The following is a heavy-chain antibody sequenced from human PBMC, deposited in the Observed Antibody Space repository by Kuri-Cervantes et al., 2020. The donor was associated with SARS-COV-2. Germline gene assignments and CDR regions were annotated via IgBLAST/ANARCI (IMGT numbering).Heavy chain of an antibody. CDR1: GSSFSSYA. Sequence: GESLKISCAASGSSFSSYAMSRVRQAPGKGLEWVSVISGSGTGAYYADSVKGRFTISRDNSKNTLYLQMNSLRAEDTAVYFCAKDPTATTEYYYAMDVWGQGTTVTVSS. CDR3: AKDPTATTEYYYAMDV. CDR2: ISGSGTGA. V-gene: IGHV3-23*01. J-gene: IGHJ6*02. D-gene: IGHD1-7*01.